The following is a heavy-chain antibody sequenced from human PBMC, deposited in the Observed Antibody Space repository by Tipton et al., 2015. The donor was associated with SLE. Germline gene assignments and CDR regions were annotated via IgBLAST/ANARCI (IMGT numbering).Heavy chain of an antibody. D-gene: IGHD3-10*01. Sequence: LRLSCTVSGGSISSSSYYWGWIRQPPGKGLEWIGSIYYSGSTYYNPSLKSRVTISVDTSKNQFSLKLSSVTAADTAVYYCARHQRTGGWFDPWGQGTLVTVSS. CDR3: ARHQRTGGWFDP. V-gene: IGHV4-39*07. J-gene: IGHJ5*02. CDR2: IYYSGST. CDR1: GGSISSSSYY.